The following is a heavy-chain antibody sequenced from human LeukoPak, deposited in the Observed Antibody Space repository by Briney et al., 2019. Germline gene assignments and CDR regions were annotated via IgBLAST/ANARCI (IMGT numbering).Heavy chain of an antibody. CDR1: GGTFSNYA. Sequence: SVKVSCKASGGTFSNYAISWVRQAPGQGLEWVGGIIPLFETGKNAQKFQGRVTMTTDTSTSTAYMELRSLRSDDTAVYYCARDLAGVMYYYYYYMDVWGKGTTVTVSS. V-gene: IGHV1-69*05. CDR2: IIPLFETG. D-gene: IGHD3-16*01. CDR3: ARDLAGVMYYYYYYMDV. J-gene: IGHJ6*03.